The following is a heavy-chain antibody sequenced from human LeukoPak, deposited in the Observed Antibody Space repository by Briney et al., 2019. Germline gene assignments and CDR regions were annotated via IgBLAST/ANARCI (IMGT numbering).Heavy chain of an antibody. D-gene: IGHD3-22*01. CDR1: GFTFNSYS. J-gene: IGHJ3*02. CDR2: INSGNSNI. CDR3: ARKSSYYYDSSGRPDAFDI. Sequence: PGGSLRLSCAASGFTFNSYSMNWVRQAPGKGLEWVSSINSGNSNIYYADSVRGRFTISRDNAKNLLYLQMNSLRAEDTAVYYCARKSSYYYDSSGRPDAFDIWGQGTMVTVSS. V-gene: IGHV3-21*01.